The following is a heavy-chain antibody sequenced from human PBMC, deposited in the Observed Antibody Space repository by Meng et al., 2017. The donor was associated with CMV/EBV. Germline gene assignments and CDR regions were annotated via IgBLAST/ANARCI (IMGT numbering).Heavy chain of an antibody. CDR1: GDSVSSNSAA. J-gene: IGHJ4*02. CDR3: ARDVGAVAGNGFDY. V-gene: IGHV6-1*01. D-gene: IGHD6-19*01. CDR2: TYYRSKWYN. Sequence: LRLSCAISGDSVSSNSAAWNWIMQSPSRGLEWLGRTYYRSKWYNDYAVSVKSRITINPDTSKNQFSLQLNSVTPEDTAVSYGARDVGAVAGNGFDYWGQGTLVTVSS.